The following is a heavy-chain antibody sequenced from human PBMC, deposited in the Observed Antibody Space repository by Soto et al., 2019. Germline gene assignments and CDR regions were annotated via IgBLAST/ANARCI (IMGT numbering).Heavy chain of an antibody. CDR1: GGSISSYY. Sequence: QVQLQESGPGLVKPSETLSLTCTVSGGSISSYYWSWIRQPPGKGLEWIVYIYYSGSTNYNPSLKSRFTISVDTSKNQFSLKLSYVTAADTAVYYCARVYGDYLDYWGQGTLVTVSS. V-gene: IGHV4-59*01. J-gene: IGHJ4*02. CDR2: IYYSGST. D-gene: IGHD4-17*01. CDR3: ARVYGDYLDY.